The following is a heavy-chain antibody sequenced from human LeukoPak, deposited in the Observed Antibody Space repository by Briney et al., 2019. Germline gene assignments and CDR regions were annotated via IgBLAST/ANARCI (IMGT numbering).Heavy chain of an antibody. J-gene: IGHJ5*02. Sequence: ASVKVSCKASGYTFTGYYMHWVRQAPGQGLEWMGWINPNSGGTNYAQKFQGRVTMTRDTSISTAYMELSRLRSNDTAVYYCARLAAGTRIVLDPWGQGTLVTVSS. CDR3: ARLAAGTRIVLDP. CDR2: INPNSGGT. D-gene: IGHD6-13*01. CDR1: GYTFTGYY. V-gene: IGHV1-2*02.